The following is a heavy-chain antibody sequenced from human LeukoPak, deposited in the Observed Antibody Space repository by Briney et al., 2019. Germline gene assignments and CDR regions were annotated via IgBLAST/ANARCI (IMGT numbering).Heavy chain of an antibody. CDR3: AIMSSGSYSVVRAFDI. V-gene: IGHV1-8*01. J-gene: IGHJ3*02. Sequence: ASVKVSCKASGYTFTSYDINWVRQATGQGLEWMGWMNPNSGNTGYAQKFQGRVTMTRNTSISTAYMELSSLRSEDTAVYYCAIMSSGSYSVVRAFDIWGQGTIVTVS. CDR1: GYTFTSYD. CDR2: MNPNSGNT. D-gene: IGHD1-26*01.